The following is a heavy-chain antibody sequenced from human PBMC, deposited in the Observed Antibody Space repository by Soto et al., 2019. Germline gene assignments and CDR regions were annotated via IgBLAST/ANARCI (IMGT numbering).Heavy chain of an antibody. CDR3: ARDIVVAHYYYGLDV. J-gene: IGHJ6*02. V-gene: IGHV3-11*06. D-gene: IGHD2-15*01. CDR1: GFTFSDYY. Sequence: GGSLRLSCAASGFTFSDYYMSWIRQAPGKGLEWVSYISTSNSYTNYADSVKGRFTISRDNAKNSLYLQMNSLRAEDTAVYYCARDIVVAHYYYGLDVWGPGTTVTVSS. CDR2: ISTSNSYT.